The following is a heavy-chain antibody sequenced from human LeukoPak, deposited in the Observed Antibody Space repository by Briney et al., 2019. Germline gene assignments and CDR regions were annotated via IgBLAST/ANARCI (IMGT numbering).Heavy chain of an antibody. J-gene: IGHJ4*02. Sequence: GGSLRLSCAASGFTFSSYWMSWVRQAPGKGLEWVANIKQDGSEKYYVDSVKGRFTISRDNAKNSLYLQMNSLRAEDTAVYYCARDVTGHYYGSGDWGQGTLVTVSS. V-gene: IGHV3-7*01. D-gene: IGHD3-10*01. CDR2: IKQDGSEK. CDR3: ARDVTGHYYGSGD. CDR1: GFTFSSYW.